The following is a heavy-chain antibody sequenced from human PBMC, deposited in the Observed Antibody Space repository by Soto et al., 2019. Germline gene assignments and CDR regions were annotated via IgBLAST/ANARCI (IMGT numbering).Heavy chain of an antibody. V-gene: IGHV1-18*01. CDR2: ISAYNGNT. Sequence: QVQLVQSGAEVKKPRASVKVSCKASGYTFTSYGISWVRQAPGQGLEWMGWISAYNGNTNYAQKLQGRVTMTTDTSTSTAYMELRSLRSDDTAVYYCARDAASAGVVVVPAAIYYWGQGTLVTVSS. J-gene: IGHJ4*02. D-gene: IGHD2-2*02. CDR3: ARDAASAGVVVVPAAIYY. CDR1: GYTFTSYG.